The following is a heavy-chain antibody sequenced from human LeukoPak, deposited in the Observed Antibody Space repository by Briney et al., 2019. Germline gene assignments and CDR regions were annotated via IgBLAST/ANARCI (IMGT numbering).Heavy chain of an antibody. V-gene: IGHV1-69*04. D-gene: IGHD2-2*01. Sequence: GSSVKVSCKASGGAFSSYTISWVRQAPGQGLEWMGRIIPILGIANYAQKFQGRVTITADKSTSTAYMELSSLRSEDTAVYYCARDSVVVPAATFDYRGQGTLVTVSS. CDR2: IIPILGIA. CDR3: ARDSVVVPAATFDY. CDR1: GGAFSSYT. J-gene: IGHJ4*02.